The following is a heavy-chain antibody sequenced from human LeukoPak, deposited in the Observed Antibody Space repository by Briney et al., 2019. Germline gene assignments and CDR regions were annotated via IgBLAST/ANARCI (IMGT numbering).Heavy chain of an antibody. CDR3: ARHFPYCGGDCPYYYMDV. V-gene: IGHV4-59*08. CDR2: LYNSETT. J-gene: IGHJ6*03. Sequence: SVTLSLNCSVSGASVSSDYWSWIPQPPGKGRVGIGNLYNSETTKYNPSLRSRATISGDTSKNQFSLKLSSVTAADTAVYYCARHFPYCGGDCPYYYMDVWGKGTTVTVSS. CDR1: GASVSSDY. D-gene: IGHD2-21*02.